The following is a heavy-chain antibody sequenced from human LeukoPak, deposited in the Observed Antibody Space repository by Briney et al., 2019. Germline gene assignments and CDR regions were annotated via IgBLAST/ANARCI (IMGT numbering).Heavy chain of an antibody. J-gene: IGHJ5*02. Sequence: SETLSLTCTVSGGSISSYYWSWIRQPPGKGLEWIGYIYYSGSTNYNPSLKSRVTISVDTSKNQFSLKLSSVTAADTAVYYCARQTDYGGNDNWFDPWGQGTLDTVSS. CDR2: IYYSGST. V-gene: IGHV4-59*01. CDR1: GGSISSYY. D-gene: IGHD4-23*01. CDR3: ARQTDYGGNDNWFDP.